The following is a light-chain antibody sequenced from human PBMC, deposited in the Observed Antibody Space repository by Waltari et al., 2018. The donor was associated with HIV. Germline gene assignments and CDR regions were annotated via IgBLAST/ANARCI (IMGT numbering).Light chain of an antibody. CDR2: KAS. CDR3: QQYNTSSPWT. Sequence: DIQMTQSPSALSASVGDRITITCRASQSISTWLAWYQQKPGKAPKILVYKASSLESGVPPRFSGSGSGTEFTLTINNLQPDDFATYYCQQYNTSSPWTFGQGP. V-gene: IGKV1-5*03. CDR1: QSISTW. J-gene: IGKJ1*01.